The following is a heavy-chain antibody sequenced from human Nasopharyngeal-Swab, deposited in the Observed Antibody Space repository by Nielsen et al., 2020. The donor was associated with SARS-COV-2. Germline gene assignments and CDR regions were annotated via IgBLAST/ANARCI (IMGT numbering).Heavy chain of an antibody. J-gene: IGHJ3*02. CDR1: GFTFITYA. CDR3: AKVLSHFGDYGNDAFDI. V-gene: IGHV3-23*01. CDR2: ISGSGGST. Sequence: GESLKISCAASGFTFITYAMNWVRQAPGKGLEWVSAISGSGGSTYYADSVKGRFTISRDNSKNTLYLQMNSLRAEDTAVYYCAKVLSHFGDYGNDAFDIWGQGTMVTVSS. D-gene: IGHD4-17*01.